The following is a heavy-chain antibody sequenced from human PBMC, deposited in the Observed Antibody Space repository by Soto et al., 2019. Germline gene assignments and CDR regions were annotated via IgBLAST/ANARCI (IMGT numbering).Heavy chain of an antibody. Sequence: GASVKVSCKASGGTFSSYAISWVRQAPGQGLEWMGGIIPIFGTANYAQKFQGRVTITADESTSTAYMELSSLRSEDTAVYYCAEMMNGYYYYGMDVWRHATTVTVSS. CDR2: IIPIFGTA. CDR1: GGTFSSYA. V-gene: IGHV1-69*13. J-gene: IGHJ6*02. D-gene: IGHD2-8*01. CDR3: AEMMNGYYYYGMDV.